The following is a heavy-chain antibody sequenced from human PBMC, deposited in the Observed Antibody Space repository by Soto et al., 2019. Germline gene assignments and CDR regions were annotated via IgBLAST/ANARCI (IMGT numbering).Heavy chain of an antibody. J-gene: IGHJ6*02. CDR2: IYYSGST. D-gene: IGHD4-17*01. Sequence: SETLSLTCTVSGGSISCGDYYWSWIRQPPGKGLEWIGYIYYSGSTYYNPSLKSRVTISVDTSKNQFSLKLSSVTAADTAVYYCARDAGYGGNYYYGMDVWGQGTTVTVSS. CDR3: ARDAGYGGNYYYGMDV. V-gene: IGHV4-30-4*01. CDR1: GGSISCGDYY.